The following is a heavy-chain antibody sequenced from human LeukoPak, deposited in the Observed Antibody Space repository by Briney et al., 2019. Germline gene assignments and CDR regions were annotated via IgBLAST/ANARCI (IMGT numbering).Heavy chain of an antibody. CDR1: GFTFDDYA. Sequence: GGSLRLSCAASGFTFDDYAMHWVRQAPGKGLEWVSGIRWNGGSIGYADSVKGRFTISRDNAKNSLYLQMNSLRAEDTAVYYCAKARGGGGNYFDYWGQGTLVTVSS. CDR2: IRWNGGSI. V-gene: IGHV3-9*01. D-gene: IGHD4-23*01. CDR3: AKARGGGGNYFDY. J-gene: IGHJ4*02.